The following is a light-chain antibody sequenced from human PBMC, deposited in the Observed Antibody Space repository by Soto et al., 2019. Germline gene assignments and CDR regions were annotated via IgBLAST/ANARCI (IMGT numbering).Light chain of an antibody. CDR2: EAS. CDR3: CSYAGSRIFV. Sequence: QSALTPPASVSGSPGQSITLSCTGTRSDVGRYNLVSWYHHHPGKAPKLMIYEASKRPSGVSNRFSGSRSGNTASLTISGLQAEDEADYYCCSYAGSRIFVFGGGTKLTVL. CDR1: RSDVGRYNL. J-gene: IGLJ2*01. V-gene: IGLV2-23*02.